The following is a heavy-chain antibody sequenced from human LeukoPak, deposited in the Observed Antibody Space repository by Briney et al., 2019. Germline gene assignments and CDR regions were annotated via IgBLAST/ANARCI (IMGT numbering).Heavy chain of an antibody. Sequence: SETLSLTCTVSGGSISSSSYYWGWIRQPPGKGLEWIGSIYHSGSTYYNPSLKSRVTISVDTSKNQFSLKLSSVTAADTAVYYCARQPNRDYYDNAEFDPWGQGTLVTVSS. CDR1: GGSISSSSYY. CDR2: IYHSGST. J-gene: IGHJ5*02. D-gene: IGHD3-22*01. CDR3: ARQPNRDYYDNAEFDP. V-gene: IGHV4-39*01.